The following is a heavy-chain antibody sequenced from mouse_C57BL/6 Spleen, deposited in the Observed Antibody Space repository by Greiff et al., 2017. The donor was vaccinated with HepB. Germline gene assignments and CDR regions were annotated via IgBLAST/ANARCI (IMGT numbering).Heavy chain of an antibody. Sequence: EVQVVDSGGDLVKPGGSLKLSCAASGFTFSSYGMSWVRQTPDKRLEWVATISSGGSYTYYPDSVKGRFTISRDNAKNTLYLQMSSLKSEDTAMYYCARLDGYYKFAYWGQGTLVTVSA. CDR2: ISSGGSYT. J-gene: IGHJ3*01. CDR3: ARLDGYYKFAY. CDR1: GFTFSSYG. V-gene: IGHV5-6*01. D-gene: IGHD2-3*01.